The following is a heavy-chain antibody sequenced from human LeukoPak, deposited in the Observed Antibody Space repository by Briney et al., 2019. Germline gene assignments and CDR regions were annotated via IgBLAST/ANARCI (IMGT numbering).Heavy chain of an antibody. CDR3: ARNPGTQAQFMVRGVIIPFDP. CDR2: ISAYNDNT. J-gene: IGHJ5*02. Sequence: ASVKVSCKASGYTFTSYGISWVRQAPGQGLEWMGWISAYNDNTNYAQKLQGRVTITTDTSTSTAYMELRSLRSDDTAVYYCARNPGTQAQFMVRGVIIPFDPWGQGTLVTVSS. D-gene: IGHD3-10*01. CDR1: GYTFTSYG. V-gene: IGHV1-18*04.